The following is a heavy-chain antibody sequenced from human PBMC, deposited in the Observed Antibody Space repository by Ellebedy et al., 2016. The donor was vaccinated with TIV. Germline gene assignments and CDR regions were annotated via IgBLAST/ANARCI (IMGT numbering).Heavy chain of an antibody. Sequence: LSLTCAASGFTVNRNCMTWVRQAPGKGLEWVSLIYGGGSTYYADSVKGRFTISRDTSKNTLYLHMNSLRADDTALYYCAGRNSGDYPYFDFWGQGALVTVSS. CDR2: IYGGGST. CDR1: GFTVNRNC. CDR3: AGRNSGDYPYFDF. V-gene: IGHV3-66*01. D-gene: IGHD4-17*01. J-gene: IGHJ4*02.